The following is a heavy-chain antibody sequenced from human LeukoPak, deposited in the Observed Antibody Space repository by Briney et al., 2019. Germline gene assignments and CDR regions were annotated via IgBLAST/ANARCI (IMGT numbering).Heavy chain of an antibody. CDR2: IWYDGSNK. CDR3: ARDRVIFGVVNTYYFDY. V-gene: IGHV3-33*01. Sequence: GGSLRLSCAAPGFTFSSYGMHWVRQAPGKGLEWVAVIWYDGSNKYYADSVKGRFTISRDNSKNTLYLQMNSLGAEDTAVYYCARDRVIFGVVNTYYFDYWGQGTLVTVSS. D-gene: IGHD3-3*01. J-gene: IGHJ4*02. CDR1: GFTFSSYG.